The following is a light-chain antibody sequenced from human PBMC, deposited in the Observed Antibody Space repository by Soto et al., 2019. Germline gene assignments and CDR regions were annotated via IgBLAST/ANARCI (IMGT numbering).Light chain of an antibody. Sequence: DIQMSRHPSTLSGSVGHRVTITCPASQTSSSWLGWYQQKPGKAPRLLIYGASTLKSGIPSRFSGSGSGTEFTLTISSLEPDDVATYYCQHYNSYSEAFGQGTKVDIK. V-gene: IGKV1-5*03. J-gene: IGKJ1*01. CDR3: QHYNSYSEA. CDR1: QTSSSW. CDR2: GAS.